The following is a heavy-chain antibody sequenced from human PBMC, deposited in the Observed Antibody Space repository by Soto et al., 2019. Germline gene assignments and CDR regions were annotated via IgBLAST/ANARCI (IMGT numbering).Heavy chain of an antibody. Sequence: ASVKVSCKASGYTFTSYGINWVRQAPGQGLEWMGWINTYNGNTNSAQKLQGRVTMTTDTSTSTAYMELRSLRSDDTAVYYCARRSVLLWFGELFGTFDYWGQGTLVTVSS. CDR3: ARRSVLLWFGELFGTFDY. CDR1: GYTFTSYG. J-gene: IGHJ4*02. V-gene: IGHV1-18*01. D-gene: IGHD3-10*01. CDR2: INTYNGNT.